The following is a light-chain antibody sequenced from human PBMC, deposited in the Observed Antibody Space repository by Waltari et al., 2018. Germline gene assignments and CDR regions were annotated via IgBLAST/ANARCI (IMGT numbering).Light chain of an antibody. CDR1: QGISSY. V-gene: IGKV1-8*01. Sequence: AIRITQSPSSLSASTGDRVTIPCRASQGISSYLAWYQQKPGKAPKLLIYAASTLQSGVPSRFSGSGSGTDFTLTISCLQSEDFATYYCQQYYSYPLFGQGTRLEIK. J-gene: IGKJ5*01. CDR2: AAS. CDR3: QQYYSYPL.